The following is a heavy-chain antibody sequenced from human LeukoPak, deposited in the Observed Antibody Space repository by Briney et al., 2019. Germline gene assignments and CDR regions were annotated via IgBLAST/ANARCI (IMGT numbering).Heavy chain of an antibody. V-gene: IGHV1-69*13. D-gene: IGHD3-22*01. CDR3: ASYYDSSGDYFDY. CDR2: IIPIFGTA. J-gene: IGHJ4*02. Sequence: SVKVSCKASGGTFISYAISWVRQAPGQGLEWMGGIIPIFGTANYAQKFQGRVTITADESTSTAYVELSSLRSEDTAVYYCASYYDSSGDYFDYWGQGTLVTVSS. CDR1: GGTFISYA.